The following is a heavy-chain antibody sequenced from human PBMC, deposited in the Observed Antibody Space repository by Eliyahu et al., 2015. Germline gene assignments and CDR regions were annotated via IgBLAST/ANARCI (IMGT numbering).Heavy chain of an antibody. J-gene: IGHJ6*02. CDR1: XXTFGSHA. CDR2: ISPTGSDI. CDR3: ARGYREHGLDV. D-gene: IGHD1-26*01. Sequence: EVQVVESGGGLVXXGESLXLXCAASXXTFGSHAMNWVRQAPGKGLEWVSAISPTGSDIFYSDSARGRFTISRDNAKNSVYLQMSGLTAEDTGVFYCARGYREHGLDVWGQGTTVTVSS. V-gene: IGHV3-21*06.